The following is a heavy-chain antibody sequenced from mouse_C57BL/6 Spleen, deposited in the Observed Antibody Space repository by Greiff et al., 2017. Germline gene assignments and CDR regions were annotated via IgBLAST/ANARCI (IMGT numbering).Heavy chain of an antibody. D-gene: IGHD1-1*01. Sequence: EVMLVESGGGLVKPGGSLKLSCAASGFTFSDYGMHWVRQAPEKGLEWVAYISSGSSTISYADTVKGRFTISRDNAKNTLFLQMTSRRSEDTAMYYCARHGSSYYWYFDVWGTGTTGTVSS. V-gene: IGHV5-17*01. CDR3: ARHGSSYYWYFDV. J-gene: IGHJ1*03. CDR1: GFTFSDYG. CDR2: ISSGSSTI.